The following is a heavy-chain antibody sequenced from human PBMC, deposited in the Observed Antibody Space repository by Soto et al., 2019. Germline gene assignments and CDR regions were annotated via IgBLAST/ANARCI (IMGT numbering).Heavy chain of an antibody. CDR3: ARTGYYYDSSGYINPTNFDY. J-gene: IGHJ4*02. V-gene: IGHV4-31*03. D-gene: IGHD3-22*01. Sequence: SETLSLTCTVSGGSISSGGYYWSWIRQHPGKGLEWIGYIYYSGSTYYNPSLKSRVTISVDTSKNQFSLKLSSVTAADTAVYYGARTGYYYDSSGYINPTNFDYWGQGTLVTVSS. CDR2: IYYSGST. CDR1: GGSISSGGYY.